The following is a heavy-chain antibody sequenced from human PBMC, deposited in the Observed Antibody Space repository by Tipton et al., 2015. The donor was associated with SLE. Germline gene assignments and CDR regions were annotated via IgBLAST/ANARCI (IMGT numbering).Heavy chain of an antibody. Sequence: GSLRLSCVVSGFSVSSNYMSWVRQAPGKGLECVSVFHSGGTTYYADSVKGRFSISRDNSKNTLYLQMSSLRTDDTAVYYCVKDRSSSWYGYFDLWGRGTLVTVSS. D-gene: IGHD6-13*01. J-gene: IGHJ2*01. CDR2: FHSGGTT. CDR1: GFSVSSNY. V-gene: IGHV3-53*05. CDR3: VKDRSSSWYGYFDL.